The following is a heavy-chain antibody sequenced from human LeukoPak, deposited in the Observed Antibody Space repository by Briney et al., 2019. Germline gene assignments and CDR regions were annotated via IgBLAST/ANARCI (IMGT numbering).Heavy chain of an antibody. J-gene: IGHJ4*02. CDR1: GGSFSGYY. V-gene: IGHV4-34*01. D-gene: IGHD3-3*01. Sequence: SETLSLTCGVFGGSFSGYYWNWVRQTPGKGLEWIGEINQSGVTNYNPSLKSRVTISVDTSKNQFSLKLSSVTAADTAVYYCARGSDFWSGYEYYFDYWGQGTLVTVSS. CDR2: INQSGVT. CDR3: ARGSDFWSGYEYYFDY.